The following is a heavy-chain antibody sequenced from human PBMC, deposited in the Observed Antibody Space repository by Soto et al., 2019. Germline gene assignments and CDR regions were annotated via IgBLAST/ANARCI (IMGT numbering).Heavy chain of an antibody. CDR1: GFTFSSYG. V-gene: IGHV3-30*18. Sequence: QVQLVESGGGVVQPGRSLRLSCAASGFTFSSYGMHWVRQAPGKGLEWVAVISYDGSNKYYADSVKGRFTISRDNSKNTLYLQMNSLRAEDTAVYYCAKGGYSGYAGYYYYGMDVWGQGTTVTVS. CDR2: ISYDGSNK. J-gene: IGHJ6*02. CDR3: AKGGYSGYAGYYYYGMDV. D-gene: IGHD5-12*01.